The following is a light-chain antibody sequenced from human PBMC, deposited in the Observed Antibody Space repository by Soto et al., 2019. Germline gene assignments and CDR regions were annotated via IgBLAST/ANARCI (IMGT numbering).Light chain of an antibody. V-gene: IGKV1-9*01. CDR3: QQLTSYPRST. CDR1: QGISNY. Sequence: DIQLTQSPSFLSASVGDRVTITCRASQGISNYLAWYQQRPGKAPKLLIYAASTLQTGVPSRFSGSGSGTEFTLTISSLQSEDFATYHCQQLTSYPRSTFGQGTKVDIK. J-gene: IGKJ1*01. CDR2: AAS.